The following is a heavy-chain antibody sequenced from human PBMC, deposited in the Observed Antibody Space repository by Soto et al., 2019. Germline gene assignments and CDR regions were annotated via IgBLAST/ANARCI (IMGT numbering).Heavy chain of an antibody. J-gene: IGHJ5*01. CDR2: IYKSATT. V-gene: IGHV4-30-4*01. D-gene: IGHD2-15*01. CDR3: ARRRYCLTGSSFSNWFDY. CDR1: GDSISSVDYF. Sequence: SETLSRTCSVSGDSISSVDYFWAWIRQPPGQALEYIGYIYKSATTYYNPSFESRVAISLDTSKSQFSLNVTSVTAEDTAVYFCARRRYCLTGSSFSNWFDYWGQGTLVTVSS.